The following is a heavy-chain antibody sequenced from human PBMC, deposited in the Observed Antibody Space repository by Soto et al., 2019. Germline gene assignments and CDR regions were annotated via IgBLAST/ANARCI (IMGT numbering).Heavy chain of an antibody. CDR1: GFTFSSYA. Sequence: GGSLRLSCAASGFTFSSYAMSWVRQAPGKGLEWVSVISGSGGSTYYADSVKGRFTISRDNSKNTLYLQMNSLRAEDTAVYYCATDFVMVVVVTATSDAFDIWGQGTMVTVSS. D-gene: IGHD2-15*01. CDR2: ISGSGGST. V-gene: IGHV3-23*01. J-gene: IGHJ3*02. CDR3: ATDFVMVVVVTATSDAFDI.